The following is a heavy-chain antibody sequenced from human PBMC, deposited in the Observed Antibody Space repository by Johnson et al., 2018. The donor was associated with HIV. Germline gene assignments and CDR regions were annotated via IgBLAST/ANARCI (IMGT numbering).Heavy chain of an antibody. J-gene: IGHJ3*02. CDR2: TKQDGSEK. CDR1: GFSFSSYW. CDR3: ARAVDILAGPDALDI. Sequence: MQLVESGGGLVQPGGSLRLSCAASGFSFSSYWMSWVRQAPGKGLEWVANTKQDGSEKYNVDSVKGRFIISRDNAKNSLYLQMNSLRAEDTAVYYCARAVDILAGPDALDIWGQGTLVTVSS. V-gene: IGHV3-7*04. D-gene: IGHD3-9*01.